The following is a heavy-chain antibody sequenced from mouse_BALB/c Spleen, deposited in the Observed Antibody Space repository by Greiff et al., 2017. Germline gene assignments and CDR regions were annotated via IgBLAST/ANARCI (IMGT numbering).Heavy chain of an antibody. CDR3: ARDYRSHYYAMDY. D-gene: IGHD2-14*01. CDR2: ISTYYGNT. V-gene: IGHV1S137*01. CDR1: GYTFTDYA. J-gene: IGHJ4*01. Sequence: QVQLQQSGAELVRPGVSVKISCKGSGYTFTDYAMHWVKQSHAKSLEWIGVISTYYGNTNYNQKFKGKATMTVDKSSSTAYMELARLTSEDSAIYYCARDYRSHYYAMDYWGQGTSVTVSS.